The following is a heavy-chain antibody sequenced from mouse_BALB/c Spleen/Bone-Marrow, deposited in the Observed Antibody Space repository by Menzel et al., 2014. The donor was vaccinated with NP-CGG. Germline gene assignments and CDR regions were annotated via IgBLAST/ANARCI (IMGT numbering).Heavy chain of an antibody. V-gene: IGHV1S127*01. D-gene: IGHD1-2*01. Sequence: QVQLQQSGPQLVRSGASVKISCKASGYSFTSYWMHWVKQRPGQGLEWIGMIDPSDSETRLNQKFKDKATLTVNKSSSTAYMQLSSPTSEDSAVYYCARDGITTATYYYAMDYWGQGTSVTVSS. CDR2: IDPSDSET. CDR1: GYSFTSYW. J-gene: IGHJ4*01. CDR3: ARDGITTATYYYAMDY.